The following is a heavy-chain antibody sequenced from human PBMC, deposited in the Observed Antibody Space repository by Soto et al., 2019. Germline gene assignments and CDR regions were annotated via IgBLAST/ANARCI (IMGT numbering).Heavy chain of an antibody. CDR1: GGSISSDGNY. J-gene: IGHJ6*02. CDR3: ARARIVRGIICDNGMDV. Sequence: QVHLQESCPGLVKSSQTLSLTCTVYGGSISSDGNYWSWIRQHQGKGLLWIGDLYYSGSTYYHPSLKSRVTISEDTSKNRFSRKLTSVTAADTAVYYSARARIVRGIICDNGMDVWCQGTTGTVSS. CDR2: LYYSGST. D-gene: IGHD3-10*01. V-gene: IGHV4-31*03.